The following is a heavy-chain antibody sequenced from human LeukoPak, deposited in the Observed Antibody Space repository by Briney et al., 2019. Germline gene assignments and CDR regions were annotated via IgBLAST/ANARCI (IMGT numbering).Heavy chain of an antibody. CDR1: GFTLSTYW. V-gene: IGHV3-74*01. CDR3: ARSGSFNWFDP. J-gene: IGHJ5*02. Sequence: PGGSLRLSCAAAGFTLSTYWMGWDRHAEGKGMVFVSVINSAGSCTSYADSVKGRFTISSDNAKNTLYLQVNSLRAEDTAVYYCARSGSFNWFDPWGQGTLVTVSS. D-gene: IGHD1-26*01. CDR2: INSAGSCT.